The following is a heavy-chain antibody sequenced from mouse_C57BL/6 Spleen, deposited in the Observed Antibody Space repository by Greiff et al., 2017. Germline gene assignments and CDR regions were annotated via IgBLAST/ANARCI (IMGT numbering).Heavy chain of an antibody. CDR3: ARYRQLRLDYAMDY. V-gene: IGHV1-50*01. CDR1: GYTFTSYW. D-gene: IGHD3-2*02. CDR2: IDPSDSYT. Sequence: VKLQESGAELVKPGASVKLSCKASGYTFTSYWMQWVKQRPGQGLEWIGEIDPSDSYTNYNQKFKGKATLTVDTSSSTAYMQLSSLTSEDSAVYYCARYRQLRLDYAMDYWGQGTSVTVSS. J-gene: IGHJ4*01.